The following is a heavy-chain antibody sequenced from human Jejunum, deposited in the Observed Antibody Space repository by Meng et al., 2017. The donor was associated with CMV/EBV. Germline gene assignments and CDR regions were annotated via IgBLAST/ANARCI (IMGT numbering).Heavy chain of an antibody. CDR3: ARGSQVVAGIEDHYLDY. V-gene: IGHV1-69*04. Sequence: TSNSHSISLLRDVPGQGVEWMGRIIPRVGIPNYIPKFQGKITISADKSTNTAYLEVTSLTSEDTAMYYCARGSQVVAGIEDHYLDYWGQGSLVTVSS. J-gene: IGHJ4*02. CDR2: IIPRVGIP. CDR1: TSNSHS. D-gene: IGHD6-19*01.